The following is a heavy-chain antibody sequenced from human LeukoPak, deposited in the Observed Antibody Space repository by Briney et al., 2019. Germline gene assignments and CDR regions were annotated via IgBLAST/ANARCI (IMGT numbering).Heavy chain of an antibody. CDR1: GFTFSTYS. CDR3: ARVLS. CDR2: ISYTNII. Sequence: GGSLRLSCAASGFTFSTYSMNWVRQAPGKGLEWVSYISYTNIIYYADSVKGRFTISRDNAKNSLYLQMNSLRAEDTAVYYCARVLSWGQGTLVTVSS. J-gene: IGHJ5*02. V-gene: IGHV3-48*01.